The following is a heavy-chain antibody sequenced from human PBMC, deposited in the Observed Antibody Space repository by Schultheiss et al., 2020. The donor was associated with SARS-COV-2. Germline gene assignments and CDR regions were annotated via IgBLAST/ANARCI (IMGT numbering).Heavy chain of an antibody. D-gene: IGHD3-9*01. CDR3: ARSYDRFFGAFDI. V-gene: IGHV4-31*03. Sequence: SETLSLTCTVSGGSISSGGYYWSWIRQHPGKGLEWIGEINHSGSTNYNPSLKSRVTISVDTSKNQFSLKLSSVTAADTAVYYCARSYDRFFGAFDIWGQGTMVTVSS. CDR1: GGSISSGGYY. J-gene: IGHJ3*02. CDR2: INHSGST.